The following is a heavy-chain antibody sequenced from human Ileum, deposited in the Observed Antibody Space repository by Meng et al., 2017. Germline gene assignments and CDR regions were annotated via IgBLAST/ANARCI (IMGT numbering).Heavy chain of an antibody. CDR2: IYTSGST. V-gene: IGHV4-61*09. CDR3: ARVVRVVGAPIDS. Sequence: SETLSLTCTVSGGSISSGRYFWSWSRQPAGKGLEWIGHIYTSGSTNYNPSLKSRVTTSVDTSKNQLSLKLTSVTAADTALYYCARVVRVVGAPIDSWGQGTLVTVSS. J-gene: IGHJ4*02. D-gene: IGHD2-15*01. CDR1: GGSISSGRYF.